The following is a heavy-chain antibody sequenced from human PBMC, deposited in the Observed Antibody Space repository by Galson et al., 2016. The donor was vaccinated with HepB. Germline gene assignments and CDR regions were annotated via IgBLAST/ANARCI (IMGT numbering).Heavy chain of an antibody. J-gene: IGHJ5*02. D-gene: IGHD1-1*01. Sequence: SLRLSCAASGFTFSHYGMHWVRQAPGKGLEWVAVISYDGSNKYSTESVKGRFTISRDNSKNTLYLQMKSLRAEDTAIYYCARERTKLEFDPWGQGTLVTVSS. V-gene: IGHV3-30*03. CDR2: ISYDGSNK. CDR1: GFTFSHYG. CDR3: ARERTKLEFDP.